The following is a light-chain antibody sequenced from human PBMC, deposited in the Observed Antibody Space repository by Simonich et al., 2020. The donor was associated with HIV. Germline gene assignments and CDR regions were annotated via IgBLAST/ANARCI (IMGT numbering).Light chain of an antibody. CDR2: DVT. Sequence: QSALTQPRSVSGSPGQSVTISCTGTSSDVGGYNYVSWYQQHPGKAPKLMIYDVTKRPSGVPDRFSGSKSDNTASLTISGLQAEDEANYYCSSYAGSNVWVFGGGTKLSVL. V-gene: IGLV2-11*01. CDR3: SSYAGSNVWV. J-gene: IGLJ3*02. CDR1: SSDVGGYNY.